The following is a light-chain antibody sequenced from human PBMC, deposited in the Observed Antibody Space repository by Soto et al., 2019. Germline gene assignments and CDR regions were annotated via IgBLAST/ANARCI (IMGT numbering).Light chain of an antibody. CDR1: RSNGFL. CDR2: ADN. V-gene: IGLV1-40*01. CDR3: QTYDSSLHQWV. Sequence: QSVLTQPPSVSGAAGQTVTISRTGIRSNGFLVHWYQHLPGIAPKLLIYADNSRPSGVPDRFSGSKSGTSASLAIAGLQADDEADYYCQTYDSSLHQWVFGGGTKLTVL. J-gene: IGLJ3*02.